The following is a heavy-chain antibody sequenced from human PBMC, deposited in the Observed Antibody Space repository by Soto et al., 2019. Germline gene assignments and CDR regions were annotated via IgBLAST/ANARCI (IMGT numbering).Heavy chain of an antibody. Sequence: GGSLRLSCAASGFTFSSYWMHWVRQAPGKGLVWVSRINSDGSSTSYADSVKGRFTISRDNAKNTLYLQMNSLRAEDTAVYYCARGNSEGPYYYYGMDVWGQGTTVTVSS. D-gene: IGHD6-13*01. CDR1: GFTFSSYW. CDR3: ARGNSEGPYYYYGMDV. V-gene: IGHV3-74*01. J-gene: IGHJ6*02. CDR2: INSDGSST.